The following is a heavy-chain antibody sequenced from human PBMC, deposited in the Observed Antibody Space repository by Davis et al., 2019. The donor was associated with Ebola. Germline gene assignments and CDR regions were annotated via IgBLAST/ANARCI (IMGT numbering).Heavy chain of an antibody. D-gene: IGHD6-19*01. J-gene: IGHJ5*02. CDR1: GFTFSSYA. Sequence: GESLKISCAASGFTFSSYAMSWVRQAPGKGLEWVSAISGSGGSTYYADSVKGRFTISRDNGKNTLYLQMNSLRDEDTAVYHCARLMDTYGWYSDLWGQGTLVTVSS. CDR2: ISGSGGST. CDR3: ARLMDTYGWYSDL. V-gene: IGHV3-23*01.